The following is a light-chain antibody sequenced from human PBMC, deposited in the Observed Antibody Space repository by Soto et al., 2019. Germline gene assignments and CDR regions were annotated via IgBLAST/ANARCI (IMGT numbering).Light chain of an antibody. J-gene: IGKJ5*01. Sequence: DIQMTQSPSSLSASVGDRVTITCRASQSISSYLNWYQQKPGQAPKLLIYAASSLPRGVPSRFSGSGSGTDFTLTISSLQPEDFATYYCQQSYSTPSITFGQGTRLENK. CDR2: AAS. CDR3: QQSYSTPSIT. CDR1: QSISSY. V-gene: IGKV1-39*01.